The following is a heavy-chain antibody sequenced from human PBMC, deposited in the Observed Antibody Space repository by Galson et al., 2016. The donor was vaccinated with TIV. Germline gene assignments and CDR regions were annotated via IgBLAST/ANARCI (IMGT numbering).Heavy chain of an antibody. V-gene: IGHV4-38-2*02. Sequence: TLSLTCTVSGYSINSHYFWAWLRQPPGKGLEWIGSFFHPGAVYYNPSLERRVTMSGHTSKNHFSLRLTSVTAADTAIYYCTRHIGGDFGDYVGQGILVTVSS. CDR2: FFHPGAV. CDR3: TRHIGGDFGDY. J-gene: IGHJ4*02. D-gene: IGHD2-21*02. CDR1: GYSINSHYF.